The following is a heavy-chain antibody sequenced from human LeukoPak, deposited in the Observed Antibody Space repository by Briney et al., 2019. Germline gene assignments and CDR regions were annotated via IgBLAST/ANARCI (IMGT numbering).Heavy chain of an antibody. V-gene: IGHV3-53*01. CDR1: GFTVSNNY. CDR3: ARGDSYYYGSGTFQH. Sequence: GGSLRLSCAASGFTVSNNYMNWVRQAPGKGLEWVSVIYSGGSIYYADSVKGRFTISRDNPKNTLYLQMNSLRADDTAVYYCARGDSYYYGSGTFQHWGQGTPVTVSS. D-gene: IGHD3-10*01. CDR2: IYSGGSI. J-gene: IGHJ1*01.